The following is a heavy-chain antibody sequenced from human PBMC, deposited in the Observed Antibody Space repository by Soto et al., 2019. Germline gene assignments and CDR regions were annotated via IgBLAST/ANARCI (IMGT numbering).Heavy chain of an antibody. Sequence: ASVKVSCKASGYTFTGYYMHWVRQAPGQGLEWMGWINPNSGGTNYAQKFQGWVTMTRDTSISTAYMELSRLRSDDTAGYYCARQAQDIVVVPAAENWFDPWGQGTLVTVSS. CDR2: INPNSGGT. CDR3: ARQAQDIVVVPAAENWFDP. D-gene: IGHD2-2*01. V-gene: IGHV1-2*04. J-gene: IGHJ5*02. CDR1: GYTFTGYY.